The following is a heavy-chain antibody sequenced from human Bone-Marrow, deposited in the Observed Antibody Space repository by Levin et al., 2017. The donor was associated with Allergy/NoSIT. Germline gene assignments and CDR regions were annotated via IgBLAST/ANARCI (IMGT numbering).Heavy chain of an antibody. V-gene: IGHV2-5*02. CDR3: AHRSGRHLPTKNWLDP. D-gene: IGHD1-26*01. CDR2: IYWDDDK. Sequence: SGPTLVKPTQTLTLTCTFSGFSLSTSGVGVDWIRQSPGKALEWLALIYWDDDKRYSPSLKSRLTITKDTSKNQVVLTMTNMDPLDTGTYYCAHRSGRHLPTKNWLDPWGQGIRVTVSS. CDR1: GFSLSTSGVG. J-gene: IGHJ5*02.